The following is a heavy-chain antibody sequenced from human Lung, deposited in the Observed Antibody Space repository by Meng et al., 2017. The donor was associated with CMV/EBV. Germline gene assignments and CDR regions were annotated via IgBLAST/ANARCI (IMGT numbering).Heavy chain of an antibody. J-gene: IGHJ6*01. D-gene: IGHD4-17*01. CDR2: IRSKAFGGAT. Sequence: GESLKISCTASGFTFGDYTLSWVRQAPGKGLEWVGFIRSKAFGGATEYGASVKGRFTISRDDSKGIAYLQMNSLKTEDTAVYYCTRDKTIVTSWMSNNYYGMDVWXQGHXVTVYS. V-gene: IGHV3-49*04. CDR1: GFTFGDYT. CDR3: TRDKTIVTSWMSNNYYGMDV.